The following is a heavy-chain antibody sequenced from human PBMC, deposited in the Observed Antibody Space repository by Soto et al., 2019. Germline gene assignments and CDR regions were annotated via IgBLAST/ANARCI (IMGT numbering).Heavy chain of an antibody. Sequence: QVQLVQSGAEVKKPGTSVKVSGKASGYTFTSFDLNWVRQATGQGLEWMGWMNPNNGNTGYAQKFQGRVTMTRDTSISTAYMELSSLRSEDTAVHYCARGPRNWGFDYWGQGSLVTVSS. J-gene: IGHJ4*02. CDR1: GYTFTSFD. CDR3: ARGPRNWGFDY. CDR2: MNPNNGNT. V-gene: IGHV1-8*01. D-gene: IGHD7-27*01.